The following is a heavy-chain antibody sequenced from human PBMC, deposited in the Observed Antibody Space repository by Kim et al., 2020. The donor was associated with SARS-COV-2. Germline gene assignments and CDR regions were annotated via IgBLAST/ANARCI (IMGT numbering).Heavy chain of an antibody. D-gene: IGHD6-25*01. CDR2: ISWNSGSK. Sequence: GGSLRLSCAASGFTFEDYAMHWVRQAAGKGLEWVSGISWNSGSKDYADSVKGRFTISRDNAKKSLYLQMNSLRVEDTALYYCAKVAQAAQSDYWGQGTLVTVSS. CDR1: GFTFEDYA. CDR3: AKVAQAAQSDY. J-gene: IGHJ4*02. V-gene: IGHV3-9*01.